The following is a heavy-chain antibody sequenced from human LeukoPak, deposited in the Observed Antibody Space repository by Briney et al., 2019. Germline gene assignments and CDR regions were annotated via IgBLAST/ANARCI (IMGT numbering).Heavy chain of an antibody. CDR3: ARGSARIAGDYFDY. CDR1: GFTFSNYW. CDR2: IKQDESEK. V-gene: IGHV3-7*03. J-gene: IGHJ4*02. Sequence: AGGSLRLSCVFSGFTFSNYWMSWVRQAPGKGLEWVANIKQDESEKHYVDSVKGRFTISRDNAKNSLYLQMNSLRAEDTAVYYCARGSARIAGDYFDYWGQGNLVTVSS. D-gene: IGHD6-13*01.